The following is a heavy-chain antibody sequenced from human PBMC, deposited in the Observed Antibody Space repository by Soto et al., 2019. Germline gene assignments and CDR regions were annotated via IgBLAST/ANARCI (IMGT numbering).Heavy chain of an antibody. V-gene: IGHV1-2*02. J-gene: IGHJ3*02. CDR1: GYTFTGYY. CDR2: INPNSGGT. Sequence: ASVKVSCKASGYTFTGYYIHWVRQARGEGLEWMGWINPNSGGTNYAQKFQGRVTMTRDTSISTAYMELSRLRSDDTAVYYCARDRRLYYYDSSGSTPLDAFDIWGQGTMVTVSS. D-gene: IGHD3-22*01. CDR3: ARDRRLYYYDSSGSTPLDAFDI.